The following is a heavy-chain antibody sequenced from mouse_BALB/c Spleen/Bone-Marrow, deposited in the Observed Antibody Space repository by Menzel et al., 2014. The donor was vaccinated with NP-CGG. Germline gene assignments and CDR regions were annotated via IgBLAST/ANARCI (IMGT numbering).Heavy chain of an antibody. V-gene: IGHV14-3*02. CDR1: GFNIKDTY. CDR2: IDPANGNT. CDR3: ARDYGRTAWFAY. Sequence: VQLQQSGAELVKPGASVKLSYTASGFNIKDTYIHWVKQRPEQGLEWIGGIDPANGNTKYDPKFQGKATITADTSSNMAYLQLSSLTSEDTAVYYCARDYGRTAWFAYWGQGTLVTVSA. J-gene: IGHJ3*01. D-gene: IGHD1-1*01.